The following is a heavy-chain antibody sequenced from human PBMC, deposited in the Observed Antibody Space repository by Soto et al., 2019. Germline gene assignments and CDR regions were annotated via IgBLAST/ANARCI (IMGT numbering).Heavy chain of an antibody. D-gene: IGHD6-19*01. CDR1: GHSVSSLGSA. Sequence: PGQTLSLPCAISGHSVSSLGSAWNWISQSPSGSLEGMGRTYYRSKWYNDYAVSVKSRITIDPDTSKNQFSLQLNSVTPEDTAVYYCARDKWDSSGLYDAMTGFDYWGQGTLVTVSS. J-gene: IGHJ4*02. CDR2: TYYRSKWYN. CDR3: ARDKWDSSGLYDAMTGFDY. V-gene: IGHV6-1*01.